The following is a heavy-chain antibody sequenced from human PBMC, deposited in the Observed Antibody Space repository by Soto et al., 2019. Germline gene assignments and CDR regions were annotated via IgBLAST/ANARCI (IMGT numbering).Heavy chain of an antibody. CDR1: GGTFSCYA. Sequence: QVQLVQSGAEVKKPGSSVKVSCKASGGTFSCYAISWVRQAPGQGLEWMGGIIPIFGTANYAQKFQGRVTITADESTSTAYMELSSLRSEDTAVYYCARFKLVRGLGYYGMDVWGQGTTVTVSS. CDR3: ARFKLVRGLGYYGMDV. D-gene: IGHD6-13*01. V-gene: IGHV1-69*01. J-gene: IGHJ6*02. CDR2: IIPIFGTA.